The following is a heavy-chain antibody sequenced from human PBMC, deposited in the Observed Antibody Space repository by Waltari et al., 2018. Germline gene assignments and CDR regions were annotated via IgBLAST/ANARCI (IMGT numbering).Heavy chain of an antibody. Sequence: QVQLVQAGAEVKKPGSSVKVSCKASGGTFSSYAISWVRKDTGQGLEWMGRIIPCLGIANYSQQFPRRVTITADQSTSTAYMELSSLLSEDTAVYYCAIAHRTYFMDVWGKGTTVTVSS. V-gene: IGHV1-69*04. J-gene: IGHJ6*03. CDR3: AIAHRTYFMDV. CDR2: IIPCLGIA. CDR1: GGTFSSYA.